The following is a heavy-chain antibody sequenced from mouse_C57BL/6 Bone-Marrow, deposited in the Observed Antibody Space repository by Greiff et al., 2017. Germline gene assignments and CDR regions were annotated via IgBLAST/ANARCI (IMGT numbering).Heavy chain of an antibody. CDR2: IDPSDSYT. V-gene: IGHV1-69*01. CDR3: AREDNTGVATRWYFDV. CDR1: GYTFTSYW. J-gene: IGHJ1*03. D-gene: IGHD1-1*01. Sequence: QVQLQQPGAELVMPGASVKLSCKASGYTFTSYWMHWVKQRPGPGLELIGEIDPSDSYTNYNQKFKGKSTLTADKSSSTAYLQISSLTSEDSAVYCCAREDNTGVATRWYFDVWGTGTTVTVSS.